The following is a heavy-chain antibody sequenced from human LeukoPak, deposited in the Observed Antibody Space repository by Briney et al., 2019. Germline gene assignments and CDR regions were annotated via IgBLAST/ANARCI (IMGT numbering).Heavy chain of an antibody. J-gene: IGHJ4*02. V-gene: IGHV4-39*01. CDR2: IYYSGST. Sequence: SETLSLTCTVSGGSISSGSYYWGWIRQPPGKGLEWAGSIYYSGSTYYNPSLKSRVTISVDTSKKQFSLKLNSVTAADTAVYYCAREVAASSWSYWGQGTLVTVSS. D-gene: IGHD6-13*01. CDR3: AREVAASSWSY. CDR1: GGSISSGSYY.